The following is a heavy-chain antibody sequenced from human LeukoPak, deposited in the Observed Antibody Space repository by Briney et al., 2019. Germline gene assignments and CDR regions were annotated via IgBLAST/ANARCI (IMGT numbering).Heavy chain of an antibody. J-gene: IGHJ5*02. CDR2: ISYDGSNK. V-gene: IGHV3-30*04. CDR3: ARDLLAMVRGESGWFDP. CDR1: GFTFSSYA. D-gene: IGHD3-10*01. Sequence: GGSLRLSCAASGFTFSSYAMHWVRQAPGKGLEWVAVISYDGSNKYYADSVKGRFTISRDNSKNTLYLQMNSLRAEDTAVYYCARDLLAMVRGESGWFDPWGQGTLVTVPS.